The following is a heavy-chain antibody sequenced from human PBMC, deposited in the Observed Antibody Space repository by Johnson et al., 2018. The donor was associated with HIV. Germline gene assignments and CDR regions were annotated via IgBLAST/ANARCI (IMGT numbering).Heavy chain of an antibody. D-gene: IGHD3-22*01. J-gene: IGHJ3*02. CDR2: IRYDGSNK. CDR1: GFTFSSYG. CDR3: AKDVGNYWPDSFDI. V-gene: IGHV3-30*02. Sequence: QMQLVESGGGVVQPGRSLRLSCAASGFTFSSYGMHWVRQAPGKGLEWVAFIRYDGSNKYYGDSVKGRFTISRDNSKNTLYLQMNSLRAEDTAVYYCAKDVGNYWPDSFDIWGQGTMVTVSS.